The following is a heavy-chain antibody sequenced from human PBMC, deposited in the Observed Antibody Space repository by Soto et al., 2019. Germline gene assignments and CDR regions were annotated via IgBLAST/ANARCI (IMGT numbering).Heavy chain of an antibody. CDR3: AREIYDDYDSSGFDH. V-gene: IGHV3-30*03. CDR2: ISYDGSNK. J-gene: IGHJ4*02. Sequence: PGGSLRLSCAASGFTFSSYGMHWVRQAPGKGLEWVAVISYDGSNKYYADSVKGRFTISRDNAKNTLSLQMNSLRAEDTAVYYCAREIYDDYDSSGFDHWGQGT. D-gene: IGHD3-22*01. CDR1: GFTFSSYG.